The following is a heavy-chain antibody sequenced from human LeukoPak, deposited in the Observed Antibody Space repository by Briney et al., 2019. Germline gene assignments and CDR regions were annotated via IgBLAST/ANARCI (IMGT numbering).Heavy chain of an antibody. J-gene: IGHJ4*02. CDR2: VYYGAST. CDR3: ARAKRFGYSSNYYFDY. Sequence: SETLSLTCTVSGGSISSYYWSWIRQPPGKGLEWIGYVYYGASTNYSPSLKSRVTISVDTSKNQFSLKLSSVTAADTAVYYCARAKRFGYSSNYYFDYWGQGTLVTVSS. CDR1: GGSISSYY. V-gene: IGHV4-59*12. D-gene: IGHD6-13*01.